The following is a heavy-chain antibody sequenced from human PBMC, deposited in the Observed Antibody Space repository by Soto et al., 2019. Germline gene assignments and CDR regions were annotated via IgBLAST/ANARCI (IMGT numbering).Heavy chain of an antibody. CDR1: GGSVSSGSYY. Sequence: SETLSLTCTVSGGSVSSGSYYWSWIRQPPGKGLEWIGYIYYSGSTNYNPYLKSRVTISVDTSKNQFSLKLSSVTAADTAVYYCARGEAVGMATISHYYYYGMDVWGQGTTVTVSS. CDR2: IYYSGST. J-gene: IGHJ6*02. D-gene: IGHD5-12*01. CDR3: ARGEAVGMATISHYYYYGMDV. V-gene: IGHV4-61*01.